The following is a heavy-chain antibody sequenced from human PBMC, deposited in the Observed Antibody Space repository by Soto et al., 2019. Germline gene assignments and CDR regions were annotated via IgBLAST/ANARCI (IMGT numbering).Heavy chain of an antibody. CDR1: GGSISSGDYY. D-gene: IGHD5-18*01. CDR2: IYYSGST. CDR3: AKDRYSTPMDPPYYFDY. V-gene: IGHV4-30-4*01. Sequence: PSETLSLTCTVSGGSISSGDYYWSWIRQPPGKGLEWIGYIYYSGSTYYNPSLKSRVTISVDTSKNQFSLKLSSVTAEDTALYYCAKDRYSTPMDPPYYFDYWGQGTLVTVSS. J-gene: IGHJ4*02.